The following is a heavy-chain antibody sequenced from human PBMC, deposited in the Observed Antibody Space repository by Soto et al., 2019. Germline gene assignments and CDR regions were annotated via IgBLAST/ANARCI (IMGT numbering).Heavy chain of an antibody. D-gene: IGHD3-9*01. V-gene: IGHV3-23*01. J-gene: IGHJ4*02. CDR1: GFTFGVYA. CDR2: VTGTPFNT. Sequence: EVQLLESGGGLIQPGGSLRLSCATSGFTFGVYAMSWVRQAPGKGLEWVAAVTGTPFNTYYTDSVKGRLAISRDNSRDTLYLQMNSLTAEDTAVYYCARGGATYGLLTHDYWGQGTLVTVSA. CDR3: ARGGATYGLLTHDY.